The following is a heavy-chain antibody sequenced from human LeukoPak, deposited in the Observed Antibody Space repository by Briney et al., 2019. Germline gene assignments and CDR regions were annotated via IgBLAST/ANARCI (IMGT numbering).Heavy chain of an antibody. D-gene: IGHD6-19*01. CDR3: VRGQWNPVYYFDS. CDR1: EDSVSRDNAG. Sequence: SQTLSLTCAISEDSVSRDNAGWNWIRQSPSRGLEWLGRTYYRSKFYNDYAISVQSRITIDPDTSRNQLSLQLHSVTPEDTAIYYCVRGQWNPVYYFDSWGQGTLVTVSS. J-gene: IGHJ4*02. V-gene: IGHV6-1*01. CDR2: TYYRSKFYN.